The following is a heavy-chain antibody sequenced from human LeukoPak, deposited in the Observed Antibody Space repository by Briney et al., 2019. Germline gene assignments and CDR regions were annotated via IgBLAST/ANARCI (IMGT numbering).Heavy chain of an antibody. CDR3: ARDGGYCSGGSCYYYGMDV. CDR2: INSDGSST. V-gene: IGHV3-74*01. D-gene: IGHD2-15*01. Sequence: GGSLRLSCAASGFTFGSFAMHWVRQAPGKGLVWVSRINSDGSSTSYADSVKGRFTISRDNAKNTLYLQMNSLRAEDTAVYYCARDGGYCSGGSCYYYGMDVWGQGTTVTVSS. CDR1: GFTFGSFA. J-gene: IGHJ6*02.